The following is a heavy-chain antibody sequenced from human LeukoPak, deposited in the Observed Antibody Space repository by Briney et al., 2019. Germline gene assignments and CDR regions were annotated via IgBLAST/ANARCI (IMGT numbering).Heavy chain of an antibody. CDR2: IYYSGST. D-gene: IGHD3-22*01. J-gene: IGHJ4*02. Sequence: SETLSLTCTVSGGSISSGGYCWSWIRQHPGKGLEWIGYIYYSGSTYYNPSLKSRVTISVDTSKNQFSLKLSSVTAADTAVYYCARAPPGEWLLPAYYFDYWGQGTLVTVSS. CDR3: ARAPPGEWLLPAYYFDY. CDR1: GGSISSGGYC. V-gene: IGHV4-31*03.